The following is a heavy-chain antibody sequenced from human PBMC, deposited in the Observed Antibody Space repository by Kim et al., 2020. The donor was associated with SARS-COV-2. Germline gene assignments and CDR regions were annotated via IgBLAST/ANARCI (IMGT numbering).Heavy chain of an antibody. J-gene: IGHJ4*02. Sequence: ASVKVSCKASGYTFTTFAIHWVRQAPGQRLEWMGWINVGNGDTKYSQKFQGRVTITRDTSASTAYMELSSLRSEYTAVFYCARAPYCTTDGCYSLGWPIDYWGRGTLVTVSS. D-gene: IGHD2-15*01. CDR3: ARAPYCTTDGCYSLGWPIDY. CDR1: GYTFTTFA. V-gene: IGHV1-3*01. CDR2: INVGNGDT.